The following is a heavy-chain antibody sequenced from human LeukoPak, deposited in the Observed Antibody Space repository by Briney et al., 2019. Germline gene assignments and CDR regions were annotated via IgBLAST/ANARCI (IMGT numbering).Heavy chain of an antibody. CDR3: TTRRQDGC. CDR2: IKSKIDGGTI. D-gene: IGHD5-24*01. CDR1: GFTFSDAW. Sequence: PGGSLRLSCVASGFTFSDAWMSWVRQAPGKGLEWVVRIKSKIDGGTIDYGAPVKGRFTISRDDSRNTLYLQMNSLKTEDTAVYYCTTRRQDGCWGQGTLVTVS. J-gene: IGHJ4*02. V-gene: IGHV3-15*01.